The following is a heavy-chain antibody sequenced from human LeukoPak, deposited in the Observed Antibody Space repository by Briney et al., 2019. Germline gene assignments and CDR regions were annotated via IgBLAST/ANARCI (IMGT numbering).Heavy chain of an antibody. D-gene: IGHD3-10*01. V-gene: IGHV3-53*01. CDR1: GFTVSSNY. J-gene: IGHJ4*02. CDR2: IYSGGST. Sequence: GGSLRLSCAASGFTVSSNYMSWVRQAPEKGLEWVSVIYSGGSTYYADSVKGRFTISRDNSKNTLYLQMNSLRAEDTAVYYCARAPMFYGSGSYADYWGQGTLVTVSS. CDR3: ARAPMFYGSGSYADY.